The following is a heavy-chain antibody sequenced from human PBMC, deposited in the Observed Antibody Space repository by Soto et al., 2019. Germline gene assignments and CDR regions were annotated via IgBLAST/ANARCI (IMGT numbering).Heavy chain of an antibody. V-gene: IGHV1-69*13. D-gene: IGHD4-4*01. CDR2: IIPIFGTA. J-gene: IGHJ6*02. CDR1: GGTFSSYA. Sequence: ASVKVSCKASGGTFSSYAISWVRQAPGQGLEWMGGIIPIFGTANYAQKFQGRVTITADESTSTAYMELSSLRSEDTAVYYCARLRSNGYYYYGMDVWGQGTTVTVSS. CDR3: ARLRSNGYYYYGMDV.